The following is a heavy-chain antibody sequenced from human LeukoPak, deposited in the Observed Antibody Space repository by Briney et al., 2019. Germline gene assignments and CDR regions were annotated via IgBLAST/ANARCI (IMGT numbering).Heavy chain of an antibody. CDR2: IYYSGRT. J-gene: IGHJ4*02. CDR1: GGSISSYY. D-gene: IGHD3-22*01. V-gene: IGHV4-59*01. Sequence: SETLSLTCTVSGGSISSYYWSWIRQPPGKGLEWIGYIYYSGRTNYNPSLKSRVTISVDTSKNQFSLKLSSVTAADTDVYYCARDSSGYYRSDYWGQGTLVTVSS. CDR3: ARDSSGYYRSDY.